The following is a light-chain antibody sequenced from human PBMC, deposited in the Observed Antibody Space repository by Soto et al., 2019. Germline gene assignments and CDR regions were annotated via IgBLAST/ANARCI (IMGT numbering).Light chain of an antibody. CDR2: GAS. V-gene: IGKV1-39*01. CDR1: QSISDY. J-gene: IGKJ3*01. CDR3: QQSYSLPLT. Sequence: DIQMTQSPSSLSASVGDRVAITCRSSQSISDYLNWYQQKPGKVLKLVIYGASNLQSGVPPRFSGSGSGSEFTLTISGLQPDDFAIYFCQQSYSLPLTFGPGTKVDV.